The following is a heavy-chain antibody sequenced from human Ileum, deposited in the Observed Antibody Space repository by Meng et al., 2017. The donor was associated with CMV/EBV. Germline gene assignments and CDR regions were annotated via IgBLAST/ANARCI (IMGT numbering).Heavy chain of an antibody. CDR3: AKDPRTRLGYFQH. V-gene: IGHV3-30*02. CDR2: IRYDGGNK. J-gene: IGHJ1*01. CDR1: GFNFSTYG. Sequence: CAASGFNFSTYGMHWVRQAPGKGLEWVAFIRYDGGNKYCADSVKGRFNISRDNSKNTLYLQMNSLRAEDTAVYYCAKDPRTRLGYFQHWGQGTLVTVSS. D-gene: IGHD1-1*01.